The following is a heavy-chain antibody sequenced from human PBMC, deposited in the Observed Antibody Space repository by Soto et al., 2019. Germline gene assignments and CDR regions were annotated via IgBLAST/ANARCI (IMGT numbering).Heavy chain of an antibody. CDR1: GGSISSSNW. Sequence: PSETLSLTCAVSGGSISSSNWWSWVRQPPGKGLEWIGEIYHSGSTNYNPSLKSRVTISVDKSKNQFSLKLSSVTAADTAVYYCARDWGLIAARILGYWGQGTLVTVSS. CDR2: IYHSGST. CDR3: ARDWGLIAARILGY. D-gene: IGHD6-6*01. J-gene: IGHJ4*02. V-gene: IGHV4-4*02.